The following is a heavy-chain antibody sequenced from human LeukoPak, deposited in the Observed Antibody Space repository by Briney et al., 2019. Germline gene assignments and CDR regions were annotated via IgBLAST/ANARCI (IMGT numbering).Heavy chain of an antibody. Sequence: GGSLRLSCAASGFTFSSYSMNWVRQAPGKGLEWVSVIYSGGSTYYADSVKGRFTISRDNSKNTLYLQMNSLRAEDTAVYYCARGLTGDWGQGTLVTVSS. CDR1: GFTFSSYS. D-gene: IGHD7-27*01. CDR3: ARGLTGD. J-gene: IGHJ4*02. V-gene: IGHV3-53*01. CDR2: IYSGGST.